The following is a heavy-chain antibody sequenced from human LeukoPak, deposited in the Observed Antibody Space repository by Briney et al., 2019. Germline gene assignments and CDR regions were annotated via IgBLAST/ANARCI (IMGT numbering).Heavy chain of an antibody. J-gene: IGHJ3*02. V-gene: IGHV4-34*01. CDR1: GGSFSGYY. Sequence: SETLSLTCAVYGGSFSGYYWSLIRQPPGKGLEWIGEINHSGSTNYNPSLKSRVTISVDTSKNQFSLKLSSVTAADTAVYYCARSGLSSGSYAFDIWGQGTLVTVSS. CDR3: ARSGLSSGSYAFDI. D-gene: IGHD1-26*01. CDR2: INHSGST.